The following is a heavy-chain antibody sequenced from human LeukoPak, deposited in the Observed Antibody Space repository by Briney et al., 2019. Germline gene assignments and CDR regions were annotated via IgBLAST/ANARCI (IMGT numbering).Heavy chain of an antibody. D-gene: IGHD2-21*02. Sequence: ASVKVSCKASGGTFSSYAISWVRQAPGQGLEWMGRIIPILGIANYAQKFQGRVTITADKSTSTAYMELSSLRSEDTAVYYCARARNIAVVTAMTAFDIWGQGTMVTVSS. CDR3: ARARNIAVVTAMTAFDI. J-gene: IGHJ3*02. CDR1: GGTFSSYA. CDR2: IIPILGIA. V-gene: IGHV1-69*04.